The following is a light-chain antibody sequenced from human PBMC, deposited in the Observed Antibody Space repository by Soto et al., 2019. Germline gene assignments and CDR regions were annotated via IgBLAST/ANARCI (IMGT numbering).Light chain of an antibody. CDR1: QNINRD. CDR2: GAS. Sequence: EIVMTQSPATLSVSPGERATLSCRASQNINRDLAWYQQTPGQAPRLLIYGASTRATGIPVRFSGGGSGTEFTLTISGLQSEDFAVYYCHQYNKWPPRYTFGQGTKLEIK. V-gene: IGKV3-15*01. CDR3: HQYNKWPPRYT. J-gene: IGKJ2*01.